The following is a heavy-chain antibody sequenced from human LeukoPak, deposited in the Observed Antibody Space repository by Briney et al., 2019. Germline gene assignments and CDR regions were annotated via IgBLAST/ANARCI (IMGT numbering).Heavy chain of an antibody. CDR3: ARETPRRGETRDGYR. V-gene: IGHV3-66*01. CDR2: IYNDNNT. J-gene: IGHJ4*02. CDR1: GFTVSSNY. D-gene: IGHD5-24*01. Sequence: GGSLRLSCAASGFTVSSNYMNWVRQAPGKGLEWVSVIYNDNNTYYADSVKGRFTISRDNSKNTLYLQINSLRVEDTAVYYCARETPRRGETRDGYRWGQGTVVTVSS.